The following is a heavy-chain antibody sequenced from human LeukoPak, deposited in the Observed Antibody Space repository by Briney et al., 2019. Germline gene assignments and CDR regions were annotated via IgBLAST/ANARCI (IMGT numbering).Heavy chain of an antibody. CDR3: ARRRYYDGSGYLE. D-gene: IGHD3-22*01. CDR2: IYYSGRT. CDR1: GDSVSRSDSY. V-gene: IGHV4-39*01. J-gene: IGHJ1*01. Sequence: PSETLSLTXSVSGDSVSRSDSYWDWIRQPPGKGLQWIGTIYYSGRTYYSPSLKSRVTMSVDTSNNQFSLNLRSVTAADTAVYYCARRRYYDGSGYLEWGQGTLLSVSS.